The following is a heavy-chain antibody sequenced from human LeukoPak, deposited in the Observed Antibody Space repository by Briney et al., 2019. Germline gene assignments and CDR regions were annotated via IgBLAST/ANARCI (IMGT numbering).Heavy chain of an antibody. Sequence: ASVKVSCKASGYTFTSYGISWVRQAPGQGLEWMGWISAYNGNTNYAQKLQGRVTMTTDTSTSTAYMELRSLRSDDTAVYYCARDLDDYVWGSYRPDTFDIWGQGTMVTVSS. D-gene: IGHD3-16*02. CDR2: ISAYNGNT. V-gene: IGHV1-18*01. CDR1: GYTFTSYG. J-gene: IGHJ3*02. CDR3: ARDLDDYVWGSYRPDTFDI.